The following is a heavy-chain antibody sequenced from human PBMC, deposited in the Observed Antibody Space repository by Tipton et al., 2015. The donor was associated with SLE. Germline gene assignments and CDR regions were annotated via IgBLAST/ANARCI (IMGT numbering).Heavy chain of an antibody. Sequence: TLSLTCTVSGGSVSSGSYYWIWIRQPAGKGLEWIGHISTSGSTNYNPSLKSRVTISVDTSKNQFSLKLNSVTAADTAVYYCARDILTGYPTFDYWGQGTLVTVSS. CDR2: ISTSGST. J-gene: IGHJ4*02. D-gene: IGHD3-9*01. V-gene: IGHV4-61*09. CDR3: ARDILTGYPTFDY. CDR1: GGSVSSGSYY.